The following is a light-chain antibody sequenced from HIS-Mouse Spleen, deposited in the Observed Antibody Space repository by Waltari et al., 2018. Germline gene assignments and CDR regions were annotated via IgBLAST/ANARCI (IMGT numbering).Light chain of an antibody. CDR1: RIDVGRSNL. Sequence: QSALTQPASVSGSPGQSITISCTGTRIDVGRSNLVSWYQQHPGKAPKLMIYEGSKRPSGVSNRFSGSKSGNTASLTISGLQAEDEADYYCCSYAGSSTLVFGGGTKLTVL. J-gene: IGLJ3*02. CDR3: CSYAGSSTLV. V-gene: IGLV2-23*01. CDR2: EGS.